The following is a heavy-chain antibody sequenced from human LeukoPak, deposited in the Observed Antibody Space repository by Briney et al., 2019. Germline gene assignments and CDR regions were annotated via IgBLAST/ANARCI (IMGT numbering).Heavy chain of an antibody. D-gene: IGHD1-26*01. J-gene: IGHJ4*02. CDR1: GFTFSSYSM. V-gene: IGHV4-4*02. CDR3: ARDGKVGATTLDY. CDR2: IYHSGST. Sequence: GSLRLFCAASGFTFSSYSMNWVRQPPGKGLEWIGEIYHSGSTNYNPSLKSRVTISVDKSKNQFSLKLSSVAAADTAVYYCARDGKVGATTLDYWGQGTLVTVSS.